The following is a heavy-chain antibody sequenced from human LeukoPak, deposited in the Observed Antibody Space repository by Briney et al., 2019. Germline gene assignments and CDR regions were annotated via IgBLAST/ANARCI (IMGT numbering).Heavy chain of an antibody. CDR1: GYTFTSYG. CDR3: ARVSGGSSGWYEGGFDP. J-gene: IGHJ5*02. D-gene: IGHD6-19*01. Sequence: ASVKVSCKASGYTFTSYGISWVRQAPGQGLEWMGWISAYNGNTNYAQKLQGRVTMTTDTSTSTAYMELRSLRSDDTAVYYCARVSGGSSGWYEGGFDPWGQGTLVTVSS. V-gene: IGHV1-18*01. CDR2: ISAYNGNT.